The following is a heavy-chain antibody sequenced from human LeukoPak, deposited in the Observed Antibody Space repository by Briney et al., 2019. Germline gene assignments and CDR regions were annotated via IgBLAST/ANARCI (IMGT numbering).Heavy chain of an antibody. V-gene: IGHV3-48*04. D-gene: IGHD2-8*02. CDR1: GFTVSSNS. Sequence: GGSLRLSCTVSGFTVSSNSMSWVRQAPGKGLEWVSFISNNGNIIKYADSVKGRFTISRDDAESSLYLQMNSLRVDDTAIYYCARDWVAAGGDYMDVWGKGTTVTISS. CDR2: ISNNGNII. CDR3: ARDWVAAGGDYMDV. J-gene: IGHJ6*03.